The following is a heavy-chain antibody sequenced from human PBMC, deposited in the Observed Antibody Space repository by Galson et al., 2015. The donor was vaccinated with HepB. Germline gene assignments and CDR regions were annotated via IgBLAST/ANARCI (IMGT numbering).Heavy chain of an antibody. CDR2: TYHRSKWYN. V-gene: IGHV6-1*01. D-gene: IGHD6-13*01. CDR3: ARGDSTNWYVTPPTDV. Sequence: CAISGDSVSGHSVSWHWIRQSPSRGLEWLGRTYHRSKWYNEYAVSVKSRITIIPDTSKNQFSLHLNSVTPDDTAVYYCARGDSTNWYVTPPTDVWGHGTTVIVSS. CDR1: GDSVSGHSVS. J-gene: IGHJ6*02.